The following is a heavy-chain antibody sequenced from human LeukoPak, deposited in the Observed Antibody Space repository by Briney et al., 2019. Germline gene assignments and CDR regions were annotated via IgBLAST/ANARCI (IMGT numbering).Heavy chain of an antibody. D-gene: IGHD6-13*01. J-gene: IGHJ4*02. Sequence: PGGSLRLSCTASGFTFNIFWMTWVRQAPGRGLEWVANIKQDGSERYYVDSVKGRFTISRDNAKNSLYLQMNSLRAEDTAVYYCVRGSSWYYFDYWGQGTLVTVSS. CDR1: GFTFNIFW. CDR2: IKQDGSER. CDR3: VRGSSWYYFDY. V-gene: IGHV3-7*03.